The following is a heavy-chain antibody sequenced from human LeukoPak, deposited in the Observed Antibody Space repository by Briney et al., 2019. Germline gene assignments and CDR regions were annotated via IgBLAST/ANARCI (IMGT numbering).Heavy chain of an antibody. J-gene: IGHJ3*02. D-gene: IGHD3-22*01. CDR3: AKDLGGYYDSSGHWAFDI. V-gene: IGHV3-23*01. CDR2: ISCSGGRT. Sequence: GGSLRLSCAASGFTFSRYAMSWVRQAPGKGLEWVSAISCSGGRTYYADSVKGRFTISRDNSKNTLYLQMNSLRAEDTAVYYCAKDLGGYYDSSGHWAFDIWGQGTMVTVSS. CDR1: GFTFSRYA.